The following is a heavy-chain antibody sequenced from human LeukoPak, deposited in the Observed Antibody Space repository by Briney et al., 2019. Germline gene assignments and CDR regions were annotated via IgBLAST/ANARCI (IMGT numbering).Heavy chain of an antibody. D-gene: IGHD3-22*01. CDR3: TTDPYYYDSSGYYWGDY. CDR2: IKSKTDGGTT. Sequence: GGSLRLSCAASGFTFSNAWMSWVRQAPGKGLEWVGRIKSKTDGGTTDYAAPVKGRFTISRDDSKNTLYLQMNSLKTEDTAVYYCTTDPYYYDSSGYYWGDYWGQGTLVTVSS. CDR1: GFTFSNAW. V-gene: IGHV3-15*01. J-gene: IGHJ4*02.